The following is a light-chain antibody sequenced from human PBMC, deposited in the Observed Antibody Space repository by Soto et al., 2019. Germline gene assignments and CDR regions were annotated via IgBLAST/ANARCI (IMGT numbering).Light chain of an antibody. Sequence: DIVMTQSPDSLAVSLGERATINCKSSQSVLYSSNNKNYLAWYQQKPGQPPKALIYWASTRESGVPDRFSGSGSGTDFSLTITSLQAEDVATYYCHQHYSTPITFGQGTRLEIK. CDR1: QSVLYSSNNKNY. V-gene: IGKV4-1*01. CDR3: HQHYSTPIT. J-gene: IGKJ5*01. CDR2: WAS.